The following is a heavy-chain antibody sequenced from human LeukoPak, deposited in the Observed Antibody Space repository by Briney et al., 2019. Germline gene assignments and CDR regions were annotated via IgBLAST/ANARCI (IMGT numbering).Heavy chain of an antibody. V-gene: IGHV3-23*01. D-gene: IGHD1-26*01. Sequence: GGSLRLSCAASGFTFSSYSVAWVRQAPGKGLEWVSSISGSGGSTYYADSVKGRFTISRDNSKNTLYLQMNSLRAEDTAVYYCAKGNPGIVGARDPFDIWGQGTMVTVSS. CDR3: AKGNPGIVGARDPFDI. J-gene: IGHJ3*02. CDR2: ISGSGGST. CDR1: GFTFSSYS.